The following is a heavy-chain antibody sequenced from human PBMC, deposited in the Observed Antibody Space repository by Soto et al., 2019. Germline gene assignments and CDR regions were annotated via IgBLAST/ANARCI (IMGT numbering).Heavy chain of an antibody. D-gene: IGHD2-2*01. J-gene: IGHJ3*02. CDR3: ARNMPGFAFDI. Sequence: GASVKVSGKASGYTFTDYYMHWVRQAPGQGLEWMGSISPNSGDTNYAQKFQGRVTVTRDTSTSTAYMELSRLRSDDTAVYYCARNMPGFAFDIWGQGTMVTV. CDR2: ISPNSGDT. CDR1: GYTFTDYY. V-gene: IGHV1-2*02.